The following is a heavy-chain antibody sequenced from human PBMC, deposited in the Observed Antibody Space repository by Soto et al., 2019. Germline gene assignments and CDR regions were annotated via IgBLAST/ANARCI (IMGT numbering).Heavy chain of an antibody. D-gene: IGHD2-21*01. Sequence: GGSLRLSCEVSGFTFSDFYMTWIRQAPGKGLEWLSYISPKSNYRQYAESVKGRHSISRDNAKNSLSLQMNSLRVEDTAVYYCVRGGGGGQFDSWGQGTLVTVSS. CDR1: GFTFSDFY. CDR2: ISPKSNYR. J-gene: IGHJ4*02. CDR3: VRGGGGGQFDS. V-gene: IGHV3-11*06.